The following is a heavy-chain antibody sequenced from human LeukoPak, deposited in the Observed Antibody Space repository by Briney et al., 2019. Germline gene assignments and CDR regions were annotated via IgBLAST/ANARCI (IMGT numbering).Heavy chain of an antibody. CDR3: AREDGSGWPRYNWFDP. V-gene: IGHV4-38-2*02. J-gene: IGHJ5*02. Sequence: SETLSLTCTVSGYSITTGYYWAWIRQPPGKGPEWIGSMYHNSGATFYSPSLKSRVTISVDTSKNQLSLKLSSVTAADTAVYYCAREDGSGWPRYNWFDPWGQGTLVTVSS. CDR1: GYSITTGYY. CDR2: MYHNSGAT. D-gene: IGHD6-19*01.